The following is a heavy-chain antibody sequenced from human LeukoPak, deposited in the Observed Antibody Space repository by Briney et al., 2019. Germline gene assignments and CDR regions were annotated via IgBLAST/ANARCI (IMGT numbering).Heavy chain of an antibody. CDR3: AKGSNFYGSGSYLDP. CDR1: GFTFSSY. CDR2: IYSGGST. J-gene: IGHJ5*02. Sequence: GSLRLSCAASGFTFSSYMSWVRQAPGKGLEWVSVIYSGGSTYSADSVKGRFTISRDNSKNTLYLQMNSLRAEDTAVYYCAKGSNFYGSGSYLDPWGQGTLVTVSS. V-gene: IGHV3-53*01. D-gene: IGHD3-10*01.